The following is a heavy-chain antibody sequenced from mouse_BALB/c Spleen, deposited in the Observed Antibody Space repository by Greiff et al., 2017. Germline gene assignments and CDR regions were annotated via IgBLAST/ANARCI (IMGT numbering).Heavy chain of an antibody. CDR3: ARGGGNYGYWYFDV. CDR1: GYSFTGYF. CDR2: INPYNGDT. D-gene: IGHD2-1*01. J-gene: IGHJ1*01. V-gene: IGHV1-20*02. Sequence: EVKLMESGPELVKPGASVKISCKASGYSFTGYFMNWVMQSHGKSLEWIGRINPYNGDTFYNQKFKGKATLTVDKSSSTAHMELRSLASEDSAVYYCARGGGNYGYWYFDVWGAGTTVTVSS.